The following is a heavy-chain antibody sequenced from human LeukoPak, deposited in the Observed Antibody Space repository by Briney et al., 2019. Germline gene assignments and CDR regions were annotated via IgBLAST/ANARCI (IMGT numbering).Heavy chain of an antibody. Sequence: GGSLRLSCAASGFTFSSYGMHWVRQAPGKGLEWVAFIRYDGSNKYYADSVKGRFTISRDNSKNTLYLQMNSLRAEDTAVYYCAKDPGYGELKYAFDIWGQGTMVTVSS. CDR3: AKDPGYGELKYAFDI. V-gene: IGHV3-30*02. D-gene: IGHD4-17*01. CDR1: GFTFSSYG. CDR2: IRYDGSNK. J-gene: IGHJ3*02.